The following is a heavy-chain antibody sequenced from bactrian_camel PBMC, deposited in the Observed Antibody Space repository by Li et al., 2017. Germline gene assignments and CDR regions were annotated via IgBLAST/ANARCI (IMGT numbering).Heavy chain of an antibody. V-gene: IGHV3S55*01. CDR3: AAESATPCVSNGIWIEYDYNY. Sequence: HVQLVESGGGSVQAGGSLRLSCAFDAYTPANVRMAWFRQAPGKSRRGVGAIGTDGSTVYVDDVKGRFTFSRDIAKNTLSLQMNSLTPEDTGMYYCAAESATPCVSNGIWIEYDYNYWGQGTQVTVS. CDR2: IGTDGST. J-gene: IGHJ4*01. CDR1: AYTPANVR. D-gene: IGHD2*01.